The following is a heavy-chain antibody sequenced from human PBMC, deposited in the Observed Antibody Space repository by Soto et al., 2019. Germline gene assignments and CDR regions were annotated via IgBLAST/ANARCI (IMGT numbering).Heavy chain of an antibody. J-gene: IGHJ3*02. CDR2: IYPGDSDT. Sequence: ESLKISCKGSGYSFTTYWIAWVRQMPGKGLEWMGIIYPGDSDTRYSPSFQGQVTISADKSISTAYLQWSSLKASDTAMYYCARKYYYDSSGYRAALDICGEGTMLTGS. CDR1: GYSFTTYW. V-gene: IGHV5-51*01. CDR3: ARKYYYDSSGYRAALDI. D-gene: IGHD3-22*01.